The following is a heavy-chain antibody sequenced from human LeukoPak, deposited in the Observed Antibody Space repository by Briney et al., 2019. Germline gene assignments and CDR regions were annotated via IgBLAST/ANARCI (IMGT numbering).Heavy chain of an antibody. D-gene: IGHD3-10*02. CDR2: ISSSRAI. V-gene: IGHV3-48*04. CDR1: GFTFSSYG. J-gene: IGHJ6*04. CDR3: AELGITMIGGV. Sequence: GGSLRLSCAASGFTFSSYGMHWVRQAPGKGLEWLSFISSSRAIFYADSVKGRFTISRDNAKNSLYLQMNSLRAEDTAVYYCAELGITMIGGVWGKGTTVTISS.